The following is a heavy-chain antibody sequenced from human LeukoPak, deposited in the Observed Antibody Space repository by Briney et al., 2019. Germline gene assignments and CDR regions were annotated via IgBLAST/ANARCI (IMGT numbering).Heavy chain of an antibody. CDR2: ISSSGSTI. D-gene: IGHD3-10*01. CDR1: GFTFSDYY. Sequence: GGSLRLSCAASGFTFSDYYMSWIRQAPGKGLEWVSYISSSGSTIYYADPVKGRFTISRDSAKNSLYLQMNSLRAEDTAVYYCARDISGGYYYMDVWGKGTTVTVSS. V-gene: IGHV3-11*01. J-gene: IGHJ6*03. CDR3: ARDISGGYYYMDV.